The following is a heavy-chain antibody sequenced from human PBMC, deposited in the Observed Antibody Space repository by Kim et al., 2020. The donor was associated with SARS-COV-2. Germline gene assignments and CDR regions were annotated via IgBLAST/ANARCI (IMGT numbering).Heavy chain of an antibody. Sequence: GGSLRLSCAASGFTFSSYSMNWVRQAPGKGLEWVSSISSSSSYIYYADSVKGRFTISRDNAKNSLYLQMNSLRAEDTAVYYCARGVLLAGTRDADYWGQGTLVTVSS. D-gene: IGHD6-13*01. J-gene: IGHJ4*02. CDR3: ARGVLLAGTRDADY. V-gene: IGHV3-21*01. CDR2: ISSSSSYI. CDR1: GFTFSSYS.